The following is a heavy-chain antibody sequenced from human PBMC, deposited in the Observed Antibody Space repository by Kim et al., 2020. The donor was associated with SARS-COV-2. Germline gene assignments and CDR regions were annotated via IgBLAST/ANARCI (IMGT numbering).Heavy chain of an antibody. J-gene: IGHJ6*03. Sequence: GGSLRLSCAASGYTFGDYAMHWVRQAPGKGLEWVSGISWKIGSIGYADSVKGRFNISRDNAKNSPSLQMNSLRAEDMALYYCAKDGAPEIVVVPTAIPGYYDYMDVWGKRTTITYSS. V-gene: IGHV3-9*03. D-gene: IGHD2-2*02. CDR2: ISWKIGSI. CDR1: GYTFGDYA. CDR3: AKDGAPEIVVVPTAIPGYYDYMDV.